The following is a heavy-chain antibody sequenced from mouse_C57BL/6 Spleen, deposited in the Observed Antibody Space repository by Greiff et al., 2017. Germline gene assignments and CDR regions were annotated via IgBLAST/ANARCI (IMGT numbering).Heavy chain of an antibody. Sequence: QVHVKQPGAELVRPGSSVKLSCKASGYTFTSYWMHWVKQRPIQGLEWIGNIDPSDSETHYNQKFKDKATLTVDKSSSTAYMQLSSLTSEDSAVYYCARWGSYSNFYFDYWGQGTTLTVSS. CDR1: GYTFTSYW. CDR2: IDPSDSET. CDR3: ARWGSYSNFYFDY. V-gene: IGHV1-52*01. J-gene: IGHJ2*01. D-gene: IGHD2-5*01.